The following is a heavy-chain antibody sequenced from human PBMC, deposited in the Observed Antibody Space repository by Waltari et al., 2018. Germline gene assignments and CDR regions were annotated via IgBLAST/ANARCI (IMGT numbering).Heavy chain of an antibody. Sequence: QSTWEGFECVSAASPNGDSTYYADCVKGRFTIARDNSKYTVFLQMSSLRAEDTAVYYCGKRWSSSDVDYWGQGTLVTVSS. CDR3: GKRWSSSDVDY. J-gene: IGHJ4*02. V-gene: IGHV3-64D*06. D-gene: IGHD2-15*01. CDR2: ASPNGDST.